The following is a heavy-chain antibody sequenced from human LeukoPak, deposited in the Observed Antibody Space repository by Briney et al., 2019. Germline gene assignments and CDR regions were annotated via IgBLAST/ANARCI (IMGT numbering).Heavy chain of an antibody. CDR2: ISYDGSNK. CDR1: GFTFSSYG. J-gene: IGHJ5*02. D-gene: IGHD6-19*01. Sequence: GGSLRLSCAASGFTFSSYGMHWVRQAPGKGLEWVAVISYDGSNKYYADSVKGRFTISRDNSKNTLYLQMNSLRAEDTAVYYCAKDHVAGTFDPWGQGTLVTVSS. V-gene: IGHV3-30*18. CDR3: AKDHVAGTFDP.